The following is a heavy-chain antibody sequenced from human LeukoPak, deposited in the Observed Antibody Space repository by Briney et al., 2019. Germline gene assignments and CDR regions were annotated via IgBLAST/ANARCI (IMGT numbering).Heavy chain of an antibody. Sequence: ASVKVSCKASGYTFTSYYMHWVRQAPGQGLEWMGIINPSGGSTSYAQKFQGRVTTTRDMSTSTVYMKLSSLRSEDTAVYYCARDPPVVVAADDAFDIWGQGTMVTVSS. CDR3: ARDPPVVVAADDAFDI. D-gene: IGHD2-15*01. CDR2: INPSGGST. CDR1: GYTFTSYY. J-gene: IGHJ3*02. V-gene: IGHV1-46*01.